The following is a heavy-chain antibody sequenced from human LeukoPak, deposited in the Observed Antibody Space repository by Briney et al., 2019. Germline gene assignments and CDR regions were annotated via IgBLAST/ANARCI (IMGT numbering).Heavy chain of an antibody. V-gene: IGHV3-48*03. Sequence: GGSLRLSCAASGFTLSSYEMNWVRQAPGKGLEWVSKISSSGSAIYYADSVKGRFTISRDNAKSSLYLQMNSLRVEDTAVYYWARAGSLGYWGQGSPVTVSS. CDR2: ISSSGSAI. D-gene: IGHD6-19*01. CDR3: ARAGSLGY. J-gene: IGHJ4*02. CDR1: GFTLSSYE.